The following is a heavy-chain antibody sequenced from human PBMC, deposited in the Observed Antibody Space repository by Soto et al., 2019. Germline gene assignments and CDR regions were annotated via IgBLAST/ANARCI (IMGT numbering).Heavy chain of an antibody. V-gene: IGHV3-30*03. D-gene: IGHD3-22*01. CDR3: ARWVGGSMYDNSGKYDS. CDR2: VAYDGSKT. CDR1: GFTFSSNG. Sequence: QVQLVESGGGGVQPGRSLRLTCAASGFTFSSNGMHWVRQAPGKGLEWVALVAYDGSKTYYGDSVRGRFTISRDNSENTLYLQMNGLRAEDTAVYYCARWVGGSMYDNSGKYDSWSQGTLVTVSS. J-gene: IGHJ5*01.